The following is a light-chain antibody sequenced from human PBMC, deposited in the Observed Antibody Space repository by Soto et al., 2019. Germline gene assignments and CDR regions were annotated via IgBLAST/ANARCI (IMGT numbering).Light chain of an antibody. CDR1: QGIGDY. Sequence: DIQMTQSPSSLSASLGDRVTITCRASQGIGDYLAWFQQKPGKVPKPLIYAASVLQSGVPSRFSGSGSGTDFTLTISSLQPEDIATYYCQKYNRAPLTFGGGTRVEIK. CDR3: QKYNRAPLT. J-gene: IGKJ4*01. CDR2: AAS. V-gene: IGKV1-27*01.